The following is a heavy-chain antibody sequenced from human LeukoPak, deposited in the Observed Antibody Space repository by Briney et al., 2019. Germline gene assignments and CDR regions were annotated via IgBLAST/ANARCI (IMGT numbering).Heavy chain of an antibody. J-gene: IGHJ4*02. Sequence: PGGSLRLSCAASGFTFSSYAMSWVRQAPGKGLEWVSAIRDSGSSTHYADSVKGRFTISRDNAKNSLYLQMNSLRAEDTAVYYCARDKDYYDSSGPDYWGQGTLVTVSS. CDR3: ARDKDYYDSSGPDY. V-gene: IGHV3-21*01. CDR2: IRDSGSST. CDR1: GFTFSSYA. D-gene: IGHD3-22*01.